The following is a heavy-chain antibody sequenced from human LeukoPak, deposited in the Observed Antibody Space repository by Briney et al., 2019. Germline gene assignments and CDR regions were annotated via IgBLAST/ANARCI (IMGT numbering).Heavy chain of an antibody. CDR2: IYSGGST. D-gene: IGHD3-16*02. CDR3: ARAGSMITFGGVIAGFDP. Sequence: GGSLRLSCAASGFTVSSNYMSWVRQAPGKGLEWVSVIYSGGSTYYADSVKGRFTISRDNSKNTLYLQMNSLRAEDTAVYYCARAGSMITFGGVIAGFDPWGQGTLVTVSS. J-gene: IGHJ5*02. V-gene: IGHV3-53*01. CDR1: GFTVSSNY.